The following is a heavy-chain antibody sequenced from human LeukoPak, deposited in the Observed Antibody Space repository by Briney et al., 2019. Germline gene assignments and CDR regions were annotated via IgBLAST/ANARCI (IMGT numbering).Heavy chain of an antibody. Sequence: GGSLSLSCAASGFTFSSYAMSWVRQAPGKGLEWVSAISGSGGSTYYADSVKGRFTISRDNSKNTLYLQMNSLRAEDTAVYYCAKRIWNDVGTFDYWGQGTLVTVSS. D-gene: IGHD1-1*01. CDR1: GFTFSSYA. V-gene: IGHV3-23*01. CDR3: AKRIWNDVGTFDY. CDR2: ISGSGGST. J-gene: IGHJ4*02.